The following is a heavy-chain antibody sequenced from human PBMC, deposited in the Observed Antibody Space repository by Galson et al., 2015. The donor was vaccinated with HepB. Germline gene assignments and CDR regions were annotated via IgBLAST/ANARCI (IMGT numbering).Heavy chain of an antibody. CDR3: AREHMPGPWGDY. J-gene: IGHJ4*02. CDR1: GYTFSNYG. D-gene: IGHD7-27*01. Sequence: SVKVSCKASGYTFSNYGVTWVRPVPGQGLEWMGWISAKEGKTNYAQTFQDRVVMTTDTSTRTAFLELRSLRSDDTAVYYCAREHMPGPWGDYWGQGTPVAVSS. CDR2: ISAKEGKT. V-gene: IGHV1-18*01.